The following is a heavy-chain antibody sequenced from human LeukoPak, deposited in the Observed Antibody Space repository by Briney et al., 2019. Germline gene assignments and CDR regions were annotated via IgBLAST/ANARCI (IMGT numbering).Heavy chain of an antibody. Sequence: GRSLRLSCAASGFTFSSYGMHWVRQAPGKGLEWVAVISYDGSNKYYADSVKGGFTISRDNSKNTLYLQMNSLRAEDTAVYYCAKGLLRYFDWLLYYWGQGTLVTVSS. D-gene: IGHD3-9*01. V-gene: IGHV3-30*18. CDR2: ISYDGSNK. J-gene: IGHJ4*02. CDR1: GFTFSSYG. CDR3: AKGLLRYFDWLLYY.